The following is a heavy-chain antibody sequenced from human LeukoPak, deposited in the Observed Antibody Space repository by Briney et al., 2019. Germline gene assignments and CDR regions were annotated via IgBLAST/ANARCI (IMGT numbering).Heavy chain of an antibody. CDR3: ARGLLSLWFGESPGP. CDR2: INHSGST. J-gene: IGHJ5*02. Sequence: SETVSLTCAVYGGSFSGYYWSWIRQPPGKGLEWIGEINHSGSTNYNPSLKSRVTISVDTSKNQFSLKLSSVTAADTAVYYCARGLLSLWFGESPGPWGQGTLVTVSS. CDR1: GGSFSGYY. D-gene: IGHD3-10*01. V-gene: IGHV4-34*01.